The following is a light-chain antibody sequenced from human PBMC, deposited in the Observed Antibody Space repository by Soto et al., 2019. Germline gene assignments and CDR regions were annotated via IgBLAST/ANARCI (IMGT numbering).Light chain of an antibody. J-gene: IGKJ5*01. CDR3: QQDYNLPIT. V-gene: IGKV3D-7*01. Sequence: EVVLTQSPATLSWSPGEGATLSCRASQSISSSYLSWYQQKPGQAPRLLIYGASTRATGIPARFSGSGRGSGTDFTLTISSLQPEDFAVYYCQQDYNLPITFGQGTRLEIK. CDR1: QSISSSY. CDR2: GAS.